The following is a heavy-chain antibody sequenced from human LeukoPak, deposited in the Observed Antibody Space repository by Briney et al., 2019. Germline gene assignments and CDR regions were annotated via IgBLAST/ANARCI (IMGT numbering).Heavy chain of an antibody. Sequence: ASVKVSCMASRYTFTSYGIRWVRQAPGQGLEWMGWISAYNGNTNYAQKLQGRVTMTTDTSTSTAYMELRSLRSDDTAVYYCARDFNWVAYFDYWGQGTLVTVSS. D-gene: IGHD2-15*01. CDR1: RYTFTSYG. V-gene: IGHV1-18*01. CDR2: ISAYNGNT. J-gene: IGHJ4*02. CDR3: ARDFNWVAYFDY.